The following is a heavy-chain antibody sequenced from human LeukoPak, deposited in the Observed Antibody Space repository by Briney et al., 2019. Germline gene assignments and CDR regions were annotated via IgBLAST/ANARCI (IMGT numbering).Heavy chain of an antibody. CDR2: INPNSGDT. J-gene: IGHJ5*02. CDR3: ARGPNYYGSGRSWFDP. V-gene: IGHV1-2*02. Sequence: ASVKVSCKASGYTFTGYYIHWVRQAPGQGLDWMGWINPNSGDTKYAQNFQGRVTTTRDTSISTAYMELSRLKSDDTALYYCARGPNYYGSGRSWFDPWGQGTLVTVSS. D-gene: IGHD3-10*01. CDR1: GYTFTGYY.